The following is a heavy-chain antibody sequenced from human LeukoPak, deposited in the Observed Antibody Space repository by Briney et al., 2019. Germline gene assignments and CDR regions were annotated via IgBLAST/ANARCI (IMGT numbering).Heavy chain of an antibody. D-gene: IGHD2-15*01. CDR3: ARGPPVPGSAGFDP. Sequence: PLETLSLTCTVSGGSLTSYSWSWIRQPAGKGLEWVGRIYTSGSTNYHPSLKGRVTMSVDTSKNQFSLKLNSVTAADTAVYYCARGPPVPGSAGFDPWGQGTLVTVSS. CDR2: IYTSGST. J-gene: IGHJ5*02. CDR1: GGSLTSYS. V-gene: IGHV4-4*07.